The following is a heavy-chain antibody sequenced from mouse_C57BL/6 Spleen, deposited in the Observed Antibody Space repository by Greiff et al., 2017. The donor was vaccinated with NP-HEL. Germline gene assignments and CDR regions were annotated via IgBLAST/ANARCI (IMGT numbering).Heavy chain of an antibody. J-gene: IGHJ4*01. CDR3: VRQGCNYGFYAMDY. V-gene: IGHV10-1*01. CDR1: GFSFNTYA. Sequence: EVKVEESGGGLVQPKGSLKLSCAASGFSFNTYAMNWVRQAPGKGLEWVARIRSKSNNYATYYADSVKDRFTISRDDSESMLYLQMNNLKTEDTAMYYCVRQGCNYGFYAMDYWGQGTSVTVSS. CDR2: IRSKSNNYAT. D-gene: IGHD1-1*01.